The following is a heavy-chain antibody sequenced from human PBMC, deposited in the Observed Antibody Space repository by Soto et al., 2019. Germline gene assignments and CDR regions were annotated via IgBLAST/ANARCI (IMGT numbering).Heavy chain of an antibody. CDR2: ISGRGGST. D-gene: IGHD3-22*01. V-gene: IGHV3-23*01. Sequence: GSLRLSCAASGFTFSNYAMNWVRQAPGKGLEWVSTISGRGGSTYYADSVKGRFTISRDNSKNILYLQMNSLRAEDTAVYYCAKATMTLVVIRLDSWGQGTLVTVSS. CDR3: AKATMTLVVIRLDS. J-gene: IGHJ4*02. CDR1: GFTFSNYA.